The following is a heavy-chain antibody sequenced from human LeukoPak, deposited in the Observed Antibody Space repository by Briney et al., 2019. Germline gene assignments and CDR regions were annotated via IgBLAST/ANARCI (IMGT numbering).Heavy chain of an antibody. CDR1: VGSISSYY. J-gene: IGHJ3*02. CDR2: IYTSGSS. V-gene: IGHV4-4*07. CDR3: ASRLLWFGDNAFDI. Sequence: PSETLSLTCTHSVGSISSYYWSCIRQPAGKGLKCIRRIYTSGSSDSNPSLKSRVTMSVDTSKNHFSLKLSSVTAADTAVYYCASRLLWFGDNAFDIWGQGTMVTVSS. D-gene: IGHD3-10*01.